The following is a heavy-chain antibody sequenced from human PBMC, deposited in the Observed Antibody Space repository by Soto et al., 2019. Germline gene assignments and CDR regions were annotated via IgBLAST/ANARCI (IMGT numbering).Heavy chain of an antibody. J-gene: IGHJ4*02. V-gene: IGHV4-30-4*01. CDR3: ARTSILDIVATISSSGFDY. CDR1: GGSISSGAYY. D-gene: IGHD5-12*01. Sequence: SETLSLTCAASGGSISSGAYYWSWLRPPPGKGREWIGYINDSGSTYYNPSIKSRVTITVDTSKNQFSLKLSSGTAADTAVYYCARTSILDIVATISSSGFDYWGQGTLVTVSS. CDR2: INDSGST.